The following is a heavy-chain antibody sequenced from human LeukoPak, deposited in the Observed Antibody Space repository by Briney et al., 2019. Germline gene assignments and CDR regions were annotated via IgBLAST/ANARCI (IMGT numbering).Heavy chain of an antibody. D-gene: IGHD2-21*02. CDR2: IWYDGSNK. Sequence: GGSLRLSCAASGFTFSSYGMHWVRQAPGKGLEWVAVIWYDGSNKYYADSVKGRFTISRDNSKNTLYLQMNSLRAEDTAVYYCARERIVVATAIHYYFDYWGQGTLVTVSS. CDR1: GFTFSSYG. CDR3: ARERIVVATAIHYYFDY. V-gene: IGHV3-33*01. J-gene: IGHJ4*02.